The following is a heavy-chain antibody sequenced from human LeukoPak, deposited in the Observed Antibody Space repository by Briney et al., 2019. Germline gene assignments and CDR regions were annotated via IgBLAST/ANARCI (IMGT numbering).Heavy chain of an antibody. D-gene: IGHD2-2*01. CDR3: ARDLALGYCPSSSCSSPLFDY. CDR2: IHTTRGT. J-gene: IGHJ4*02. CDR1: GGSISSYY. V-gene: IGHV4-4*07. Sequence: PSETLSLTCTVSGGSISSYYWSWIRQPAGKGLEWIGRIHTTRGTRYNPSLKSRITMSLDASKNQYTLKLSSVTAADTAVYYCARDLALGYCPSSSCSSPLFDYWGQGTLVTVSS.